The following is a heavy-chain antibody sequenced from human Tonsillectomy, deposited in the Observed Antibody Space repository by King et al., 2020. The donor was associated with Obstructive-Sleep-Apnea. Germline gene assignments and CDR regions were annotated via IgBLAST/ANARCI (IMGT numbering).Heavy chain of an antibody. V-gene: IGHV5-51*01. Sequence: QLVQSGAEVKKPGESLKISCKGSGYSFTSYWIGWVRQMPGKGLEWMGIIYPGDSDTRYSPSFQGQVTISADKSISTAYLQWSSLKASDTAMYYCARLHTRGYYYGSGSYFGPRYFDYWGQGTLVTVSS. D-gene: IGHD3-10*01. CDR3: ARLHTRGYYYGSGSYFGPRYFDY. J-gene: IGHJ4*02. CDR1: GYSFTSYW. CDR2: IYPGDSDT.